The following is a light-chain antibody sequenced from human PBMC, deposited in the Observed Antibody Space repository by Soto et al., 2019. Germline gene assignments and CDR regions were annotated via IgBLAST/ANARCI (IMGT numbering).Light chain of an antibody. CDR2: GVC. V-gene: IGLV2-14*03. Sequence: QSALTQPASVSGSPGPSITISCSGTSTDIGHPYNYVSWYQQYPGKAPKLLIFGVCNRPSGISGRFSGSKSGNTASLTISGLQPEDEADYYCMSYIASSSTQRILGGGTEHTVL. CDR1: STDIGHPYNY. J-gene: IGLJ2*01. CDR3: MSYIASSSTQRI.